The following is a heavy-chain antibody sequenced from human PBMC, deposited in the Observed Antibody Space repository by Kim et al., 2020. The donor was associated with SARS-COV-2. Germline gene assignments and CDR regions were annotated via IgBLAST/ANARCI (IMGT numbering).Heavy chain of an antibody. J-gene: IGHJ4*02. CDR3: ARDHYYYGSGSYYWPFDY. CDR2: ISAYNGNT. V-gene: IGHV1-18*04. Sequence: ASVKVSCKASGYTFTSYGISWVRQAPGQGLEWMGWISAYNGNTNYAQKLQGRVTMTTDTSTSTAYMELRSLRSDDTAVYYCARDHYYYGSGSYYWPFDYWGQGTLVTVSS. D-gene: IGHD3-10*01. CDR1: GYTFTSYG.